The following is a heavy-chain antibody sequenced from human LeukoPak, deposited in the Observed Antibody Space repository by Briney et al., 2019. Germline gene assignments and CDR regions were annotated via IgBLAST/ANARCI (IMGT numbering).Heavy chain of an antibody. D-gene: IGHD2/OR15-2a*01. CDR2: IYYSGST. V-gene: IGHV4-39*07. CDR3: ARRAGTTSWGLTYFDY. Sequence: SETLSLTCTVSGGSISSSSYYWGWIRQPPGKGLEWIGSIYYSGSTYYNPSLKSRVTISVDTSKNQFSLKLSSVTAADTAVYYCARRAGTTSWGLTYFDYWGQGTLVTVSS. J-gene: IGHJ4*02. CDR1: GGSISSSSYY.